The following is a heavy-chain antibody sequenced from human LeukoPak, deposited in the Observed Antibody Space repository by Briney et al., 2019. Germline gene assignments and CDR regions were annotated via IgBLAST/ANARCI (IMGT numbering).Heavy chain of an antibody. CDR1: GFTFSSYW. Sequence: PGGSLRLSCAASGFTFSSYWMSWVRQAPGKGLEWVANIKQDGTEKYYVDSVKGRFTISRDNAENSLYLQMNSLRAEDTAVYYCARDSGRGKQWLVTARAFDIWGQGTMVTVSS. CDR3: ARDSGRGKQWLVTARAFDI. D-gene: IGHD6-19*01. V-gene: IGHV3-7*01. J-gene: IGHJ3*02. CDR2: IKQDGTEK.